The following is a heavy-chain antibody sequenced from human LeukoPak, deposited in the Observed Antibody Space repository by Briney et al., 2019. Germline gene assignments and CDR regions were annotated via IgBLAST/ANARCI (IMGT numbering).Heavy chain of an antibody. Sequence: GGSLRLSCAASGFTFSSYAMSWVRQAPGKGLEWVAVIWYDGSNKYYADSVKGRFTISRDNSKNTLYLQMNSLRAEDTAVYYCARDTRQQLVDYWGQGTLVTVSS. J-gene: IGHJ4*02. V-gene: IGHV3-33*08. CDR1: GFTFSSYA. CDR3: ARDTRQQLVDY. CDR2: IWYDGSNK. D-gene: IGHD6-13*01.